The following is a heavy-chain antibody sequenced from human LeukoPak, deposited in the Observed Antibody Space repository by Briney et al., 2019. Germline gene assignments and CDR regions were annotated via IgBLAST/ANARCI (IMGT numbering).Heavy chain of an antibody. D-gene: IGHD4-23*01. CDR1: GGSISSYY. CDR3: ARGPDYGGNPNWFDP. V-gene: IGHV4-4*07. Sequence: SETLSLTCTVSGGSISSYYWSWIRQPAGKGLEWIGRIYTSGSTNYNPSLKSRVTMSVDTSKNQFSLKLSSVTAADTAVYYCARGPDYGGNPNWFDPWGQGTLVTVSS. CDR2: IYTSGST. J-gene: IGHJ5*02.